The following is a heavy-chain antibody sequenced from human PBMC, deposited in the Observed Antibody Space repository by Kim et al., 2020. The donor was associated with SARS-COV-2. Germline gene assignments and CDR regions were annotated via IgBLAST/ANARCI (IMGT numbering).Heavy chain of an antibody. CDR3: ARGVGLAVAGPVGAFDI. Sequence: SETLSLTCAVYGGSFSGYYWSWIRQPPGKGLEWIGEINHSGSTNYNPSLKSRVTISVDTSKNQFSLKLSSVTAADTAVYYCARGVGLAVAGPVGAFDIWG. V-gene: IGHV4-34*01. J-gene: IGHJ3*02. D-gene: IGHD6-19*01. CDR2: INHSGST. CDR1: GGSFSGYY.